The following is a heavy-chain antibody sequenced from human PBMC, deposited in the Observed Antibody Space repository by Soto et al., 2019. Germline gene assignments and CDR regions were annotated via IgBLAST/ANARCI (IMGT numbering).Heavy chain of an antibody. D-gene: IGHD5-18*01. CDR3: ARDRYSYGELNPVVPTYYYYGMDV. J-gene: IGHJ6*02. CDR2: IYYSGST. CDR1: GGSISSGDYY. Sequence: PSETLSLTCTVSGGSISSGDYYWSWIRQPPGKGLEWIGYIYYSGSTYYNPSLKSRVTISVDTSKNQFSLKLSSVTAADTAVYYCARDRYSYGELNPVVPTYYYYGMDVWGQGTTVTVSS. V-gene: IGHV4-30-4*01.